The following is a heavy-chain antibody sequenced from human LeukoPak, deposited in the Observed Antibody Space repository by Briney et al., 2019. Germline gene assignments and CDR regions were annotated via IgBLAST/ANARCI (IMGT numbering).Heavy chain of an antibody. CDR2: IYYTGNT. Sequence: SETLSLTCSVSGVSISSSNSYWGWIRQPPEKGLEWIGSIYYTGNTYYNASLKSRVTISIDTSKNQFSLKLTSVTAADTAVYYCAKQTGSGLFILPGGQGTLVTVSS. J-gene: IGHJ4*02. D-gene: IGHD3/OR15-3a*01. CDR1: GVSISSSNSY. V-gene: IGHV4-39*01. CDR3: AKQTGSGLFILP.